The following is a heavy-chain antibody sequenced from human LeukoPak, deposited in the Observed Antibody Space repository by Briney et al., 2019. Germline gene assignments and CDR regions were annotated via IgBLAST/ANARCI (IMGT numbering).Heavy chain of an antibody. CDR1: GFTFSSYS. J-gene: IGHJ4*02. CDR3: ASDRVC. V-gene: IGHV3-48*04. Sequence: GGSLRLSCAASGFTFSSYSMNWVRQAPGKGLEWISYITGSSTTTHYADSVKGRFTISRDNAKNSLCLQMNSLRAEDTAVYFCASDRVCWGQGTLVTVSS. CDR2: ITGSSTTT.